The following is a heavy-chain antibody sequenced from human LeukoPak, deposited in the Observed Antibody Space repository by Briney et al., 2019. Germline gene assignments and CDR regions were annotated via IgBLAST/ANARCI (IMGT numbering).Heavy chain of an antibody. V-gene: IGHV3-74*01. CDR2: IKSYGSST. Sequence: PGGSLRLSCAASGFTFSSYWMHWVRQAPGKGLVWVSRIKSYGSSTNYADSVKSRFTISRDNAKNTLYLQMNSLRAEDTAVYYCAIHYGDCEEGGYWGQGTLVTVSS. CDR1: GFTFSSYW. J-gene: IGHJ4*02. D-gene: IGHD4-17*01. CDR3: AIHYGDCEEGGY.